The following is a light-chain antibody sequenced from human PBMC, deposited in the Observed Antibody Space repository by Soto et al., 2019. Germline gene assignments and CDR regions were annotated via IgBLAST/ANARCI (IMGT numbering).Light chain of an antibody. CDR3: QQYNNWPRT. CDR2: GAS. Sequence: EIVMTQSPGTLSVSPGERATLSCRASQSVSSNLAWYQQKPGQAPSLLTYGASTRATGIPARFSGSGSGTEFALTISSLQSEDFAVYYCQQYNNWPRTFGQGTKVEIK. J-gene: IGKJ1*01. CDR1: QSVSSN. V-gene: IGKV3-15*01.